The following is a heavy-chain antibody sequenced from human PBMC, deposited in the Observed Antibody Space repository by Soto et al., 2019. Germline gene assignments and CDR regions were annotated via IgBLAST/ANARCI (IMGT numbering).Heavy chain of an antibody. CDR3: AKEGIAAAGEFDY. J-gene: IGHJ4*02. Sequence: GGSLRLSCAASGFTFSSYAMSWVSKVPGKGLEWVSAISGSGGSTYYAAPVKGRFTISRANSKNTLYLQMNSLRAEDTAVYYCAKEGIAAAGEFDYWXQGTLVTVSS. V-gene: IGHV3-23*01. D-gene: IGHD6-13*01. CDR1: GFTFSSYA. CDR2: ISGSGGST.